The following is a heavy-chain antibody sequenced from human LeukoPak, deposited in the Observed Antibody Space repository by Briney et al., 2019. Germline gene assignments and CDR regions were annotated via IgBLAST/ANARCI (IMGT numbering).Heavy chain of an antibody. CDR3: ARDGVFRGTARSNYYGMDV. J-gene: IGHJ6*02. Sequence: SQTLSLTCTVPGGSISSGGYYWSWIRQPPGKGLEWIGYIYYSGSTYYNPSLKSRVTISVDTSKNQCSLKLSSATAADTAVYYCARDGVFRGTARSNYYGMDVWGQGTLVTVSS. D-gene: IGHD3-10*01. CDR2: IYYSGST. CDR1: GGSISSGGYY. V-gene: IGHV4-31*03.